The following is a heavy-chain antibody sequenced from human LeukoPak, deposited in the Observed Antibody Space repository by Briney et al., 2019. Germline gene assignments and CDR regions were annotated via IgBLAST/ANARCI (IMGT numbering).Heavy chain of an antibody. CDR1: GFTFSDYY. D-gene: IGHD6-19*01. J-gene: IGHJ4*02. CDR2: ISSSSSYT. V-gene: IGHV3-11*05. Sequence: GGPLRLSCAASGFTFSDYYMSWIRQAPGKGLEWVSYISSSSSYTNYADSVKGRFTISRDNAKNSLYLQMNSLRAEDTAVYYCARDSSSIAVAGRFDYWGQGTLVTVSS. CDR3: ARDSSSIAVAGRFDY.